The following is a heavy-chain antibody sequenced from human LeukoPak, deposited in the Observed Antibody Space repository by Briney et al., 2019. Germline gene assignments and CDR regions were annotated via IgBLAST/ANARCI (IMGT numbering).Heavy chain of an antibody. CDR3: AKDGLSGVFWSGYSNY. D-gene: IGHD3-3*01. V-gene: IGHV3-23*01. CDR1: GFTFSSYA. CDR2: ISGSGGST. Sequence: GGSLRLSCAASGFTFSSYAMSWVRQAPGKGLEWVSAISGSGGSTYYADSVKGRFTISRDNSKNTLYLQINSLRAEDTAVYYCAKDGLSGVFWSGYSNYWGQGTLVTVSS. J-gene: IGHJ4*02.